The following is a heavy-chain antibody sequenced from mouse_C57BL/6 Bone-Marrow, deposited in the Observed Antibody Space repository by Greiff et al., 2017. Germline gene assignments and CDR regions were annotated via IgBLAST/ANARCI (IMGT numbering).Heavy chain of an antibody. CDR2: INPNYGTT. CDR1: GYSFTDYY. V-gene: IGHV1-39*01. Sequence: EVQLQQSGPELVKPGASVKISCKASGYSFTDYYMNWVKQSPGQSLEWIGVINPNYGTTSYNQKFKGKATLTVDQSSSTAYMQLNSLTSEDSAVXYWGRTGTEYLCDNGGKGTTLTVSS. CDR3: GRTGTEYLCDN. D-gene: IGHD4-1*01. J-gene: IGHJ2*01.